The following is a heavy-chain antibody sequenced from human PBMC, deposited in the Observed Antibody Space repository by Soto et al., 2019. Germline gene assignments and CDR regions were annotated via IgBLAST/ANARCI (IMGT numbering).Heavy chain of an antibody. CDR3: ARDGVVPAAMEGYYYYYGMDV. J-gene: IGHJ6*02. CDR2: ISAYNGNT. D-gene: IGHD2-2*01. Sequence: GASVKVSCKASGYTFTSYGISWVRQAPGQGLEWMGWISAYNGNTNYAQKLQGRVTMTTDTSTSTAYMELRSLRSDDTAVYYCARDGVVPAAMEGYYYYYGMDVWGQGTTVTVSS. CDR1: GYTFTSYG. V-gene: IGHV1-18*01.